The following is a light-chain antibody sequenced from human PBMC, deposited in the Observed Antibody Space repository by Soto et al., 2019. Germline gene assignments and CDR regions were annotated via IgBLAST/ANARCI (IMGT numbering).Light chain of an antibody. Sequence: QSALTQAASVSGSPGQSITISCTGTSSDVGNYNLVSWYQQYPGKAPKLIIYEGTKRPSGISNRFSGSTSGDTASLTVSGLQAEVDADSPCCSYAGRGTFLVFGEGTKLAVL. J-gene: IGLJ2*01. CDR3: CSYAGRGTFLV. V-gene: IGLV2-23*03. CDR1: SSDVGNYNL. CDR2: EGT.